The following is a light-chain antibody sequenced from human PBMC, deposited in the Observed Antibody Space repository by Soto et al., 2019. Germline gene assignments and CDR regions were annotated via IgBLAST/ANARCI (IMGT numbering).Light chain of an antibody. CDR2: DAS. V-gene: IGKV1-5*01. Sequence: DIKMTQSPSTLSGSVGERVTITCRASQGISSYLGWYQQQPGKAPNLLIYDASSVESGVPSRFSGRGSGTEFTLTICSLQPDDFATYYCQQYNIYTWTFGQGTKV. CDR3: QQYNIYTWT. CDR1: QGISSY. J-gene: IGKJ1*01.